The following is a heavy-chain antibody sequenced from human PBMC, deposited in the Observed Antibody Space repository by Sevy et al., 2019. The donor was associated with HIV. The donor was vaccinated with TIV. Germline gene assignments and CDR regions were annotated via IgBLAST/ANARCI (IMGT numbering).Heavy chain of an antibody. V-gene: IGHV3-30*04. CDR3: ARALSTWYYFDY. Sequence: GGSLRLSCAVSGFIFNNYAMHWVRQAPGKGLEWAAGISHDGSNKNYGDSVKGRFTISRDNSKNTVYLQMNSLRAEDTAVYYCARALSTWYYFDYWGQGTLVTVSS. CDR1: GFIFNNYA. CDR2: ISHDGSNK. D-gene: IGHD6-13*01. J-gene: IGHJ4*02.